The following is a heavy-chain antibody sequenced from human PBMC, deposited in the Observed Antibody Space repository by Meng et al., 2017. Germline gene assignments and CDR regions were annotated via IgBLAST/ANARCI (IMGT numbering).Heavy chain of an antibody. Sequence: SETLSLTCTVSGGSISSYYWSWIRQPPGKGLEWIGYIYYSGSTNYNPSLKSRVTISVDTSKNQFSLKLSSVTAADTAVYYCARGLKPVITMVRGNWFDPWGQGTLVTVSS. V-gene: IGHV4-59*12. CDR2: IYYSGST. CDR3: ARGLKPVITMVRGNWFDP. CDR1: GGSISSYY. J-gene: IGHJ5*02. D-gene: IGHD3-10*01.